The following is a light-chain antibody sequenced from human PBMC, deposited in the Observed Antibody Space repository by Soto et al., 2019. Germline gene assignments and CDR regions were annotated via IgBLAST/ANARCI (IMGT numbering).Light chain of an antibody. CDR1: QSVSSSY. V-gene: IGKV3-20*01. CDR2: GAS. J-gene: IGKJ3*01. CDR3: QQYCSSPSFT. Sequence: EIVLTQSPGTLSLSRGERATLSCRASQSVSSSYLAWYQHKPGQAPRLLIYGASSRATGIPDRFSGSGSGPDFTLTISRLEPEDFAVYYCQQYCSSPSFTFGPGTKVDIK.